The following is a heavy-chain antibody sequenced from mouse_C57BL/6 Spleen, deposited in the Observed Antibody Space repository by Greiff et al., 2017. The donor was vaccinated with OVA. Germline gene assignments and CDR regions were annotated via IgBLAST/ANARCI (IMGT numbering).Heavy chain of an antibody. D-gene: IGHD1-1*01. Sequence: QVQLKQSGAELVRPGASVKLSCKASGYTFTDYYINWVKQRPGQGLEWIARIYPGSGNTYYNEKFKGKATLTAEKSSSTAYMQLSSLTSEDSAVYFCAREGHYYGSSYAFAYWGQGTLVTVSA. V-gene: IGHV1-76*01. CDR2: IYPGSGNT. J-gene: IGHJ3*01. CDR1: GYTFTDYY. CDR3: AREGHYYGSSYAFAY.